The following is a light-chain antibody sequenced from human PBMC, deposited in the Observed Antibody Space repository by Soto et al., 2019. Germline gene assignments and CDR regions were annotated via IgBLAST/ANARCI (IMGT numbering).Light chain of an antibody. CDR3: GTWDGSLSV. J-gene: IGLJ2*01. Sequence: QSVLTQPPSVSAAPGQKVTISCSGSNSNIGNNFVSWYQQLPGTAPKLLIYDNNKRPSGIPDRFSGSKSGTSATLGITGLQTGDEADYYCGTWDGSLSVFGGGTKLTVL. V-gene: IGLV1-51*01. CDR2: DNN. CDR1: NSNIGNNF.